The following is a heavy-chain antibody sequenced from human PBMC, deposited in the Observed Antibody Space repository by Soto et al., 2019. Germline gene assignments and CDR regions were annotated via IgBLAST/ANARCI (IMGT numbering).Heavy chain of an antibody. CDR3: ARTDWNYGTGVFDI. Sequence: SCKASGYTFATYAIHWVRQAPAGGLEWVALVWYDGSKEYYADSVKGRFTISRDNSKNTLYLQMNSLRAEDTAVYFCARTDWNYGTGVFDIWGQGTMVTVSS. D-gene: IGHD1-7*01. CDR2: VWYDGSKE. V-gene: IGHV3-33*01. CDR1: GYTFATYA. J-gene: IGHJ3*02.